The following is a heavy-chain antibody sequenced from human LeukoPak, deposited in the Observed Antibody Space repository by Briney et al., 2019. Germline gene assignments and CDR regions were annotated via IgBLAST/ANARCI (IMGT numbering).Heavy chain of an antibody. CDR3: ARVRSSSSTTDY. CDR1: GYSISSGYY. D-gene: IGHD6-13*01. Sequence: SETLSLTCTVSGYSISSGYYWCWIRQPPGKGLEWIGSIYHSGSTYYNPSLKSRATISVDTSKNQFSLKLSSVTAADTAVYYCARVRSSSSTTDYWGQGTLVTVSS. J-gene: IGHJ4*02. V-gene: IGHV4-38-2*02. CDR2: IYHSGST.